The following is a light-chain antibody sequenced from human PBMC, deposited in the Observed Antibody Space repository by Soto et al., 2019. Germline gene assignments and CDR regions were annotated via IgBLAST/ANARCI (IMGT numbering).Light chain of an antibody. CDR3: QQYGSSPPRT. Sequence: EIVLTQSPGTLSLSPGERVTLSCRASQGVSSNYLAWFQQKPGQALRLLIYGASKRATGIPDRFSGSGSGTDFTLTISRLEPGDFAVYYCQQYGSSPPRTFGQGTKVDIK. V-gene: IGKV3-20*01. CDR2: GAS. J-gene: IGKJ1*01. CDR1: QGVSSNY.